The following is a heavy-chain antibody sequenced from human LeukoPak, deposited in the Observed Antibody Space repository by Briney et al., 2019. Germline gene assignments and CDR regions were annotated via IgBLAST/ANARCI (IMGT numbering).Heavy chain of an antibody. Sequence: GGSLRLSCAASGFSFSSYSMHWVRQAPGKGLEWVAVISYDGSNKYYADSVKGRFTISRDNSKNTLYLQMNSLRAEDTAVYYCARGGGYQLLSYFDYWGQGTLVTVSS. CDR3: ARGGGYQLLSYFDY. CDR1: GFSFSSYS. V-gene: IGHV3-30*03. J-gene: IGHJ4*02. CDR2: ISYDGSNK. D-gene: IGHD2-2*01.